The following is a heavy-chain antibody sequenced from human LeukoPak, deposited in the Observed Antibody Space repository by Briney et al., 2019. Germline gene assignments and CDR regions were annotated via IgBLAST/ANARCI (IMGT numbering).Heavy chain of an antibody. J-gene: IGHJ6*03. D-gene: IGHD2-8*01. V-gene: IGHV5-51*01. CDR1: GYTFSSYW. CDR2: IYPDDSDT. Sequence: GESLKISCKGSGYTFSSYWIGWVRQMPGKGLEWMGIIYPDDSDTRYSPSFQGQVTISADKSISTAYLQWSSLKASDTAMYYCARLAYCSNDVCYSNYYYSMDVWGKGTTVAVSS. CDR3: ARLAYCSNDVCYSNYYYSMDV.